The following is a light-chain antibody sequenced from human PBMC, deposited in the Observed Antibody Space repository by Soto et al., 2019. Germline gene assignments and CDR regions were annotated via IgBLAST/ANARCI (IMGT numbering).Light chain of an antibody. CDR1: QAITNN. Sequence: DIHLTQSPSSLSASVGDRVTITCRASQAITNNLAWYQQKPGNPPRLLIYEESTLHSGVPSRFSGRKVGTQFILTIDSLRPEGFATYYCQQVKSYPRTFGGGTKVDIK. V-gene: IGKV1-9*01. CDR3: QQVKSYPRT. CDR2: EES. J-gene: IGKJ4*01.